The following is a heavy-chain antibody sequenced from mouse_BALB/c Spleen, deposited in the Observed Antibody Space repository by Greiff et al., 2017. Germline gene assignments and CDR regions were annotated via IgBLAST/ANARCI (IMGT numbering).Heavy chain of an antibody. Sequence: EVKLQESGPSLVKPSQTLSLTCSVTGDSITSGYWNWIRKFPGNKLEYMGYISYSGSTYYNPSLKSRISITRDTSKNQYYLQLNSVTTEDTATYYCAREGLGGNYFYAMDYWGQGTSVTVSS. J-gene: IGHJ4*01. CDR2: ISYSGST. CDR1: GDSITSGY. D-gene: IGHD2-1*01. V-gene: IGHV3-8*02. CDR3: AREGLGGNYFYAMDY.